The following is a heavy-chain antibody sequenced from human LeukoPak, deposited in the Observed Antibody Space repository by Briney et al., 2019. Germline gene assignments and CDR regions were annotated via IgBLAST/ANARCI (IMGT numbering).Heavy chain of an antibody. V-gene: IGHV4-4*02. CDR1: GGSISSSNW. Sequence: SGTLSLTCAVSGGSISSSNWWSWVRQPPGKGLEWIGEIYHSGSTNYNPSPKSRVTISVDKSKNQFSLKLSSVTAADTAVYYCASLNNYYDSSGHLYYFDYWGQGTLVTVSS. J-gene: IGHJ4*02. CDR3: ASLNNYYDSSGHLYYFDY. D-gene: IGHD3-22*01. CDR2: IYHSGST.